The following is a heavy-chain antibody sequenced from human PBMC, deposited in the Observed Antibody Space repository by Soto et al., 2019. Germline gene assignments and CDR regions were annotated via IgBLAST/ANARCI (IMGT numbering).Heavy chain of an antibody. CDR3: ARAGWYRFDC. CDR1: GFTFGSYW. D-gene: IGHD2-15*01. CDR2: INSDGSTT. J-gene: IGHJ4*02. V-gene: IGHV3-74*01. Sequence: EVQLVESGGDLVQPGGSLRLSCAASGFTFGSYWMHWVRQAPGKGLVWVSRINSDGSTTNYGDSVKGRFTISRDNAKSKLYLQRNSLRAEDTAVYYCARAGWYRFDCWGQGTLLTVSS.